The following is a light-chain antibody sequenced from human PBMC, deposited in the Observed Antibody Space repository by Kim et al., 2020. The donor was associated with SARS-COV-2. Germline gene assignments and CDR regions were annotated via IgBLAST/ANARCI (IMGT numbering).Light chain of an antibody. Sequence: SYELTQPPSVSVTPGKTDRITCGGNNIGSKSVHWYQQKPGQAPVLVIYHDSDRPSGIPERFSGANSGNTATLTISTIEAGDEADYYCQVWDTGDHREVFGGGTQLTVL. CDR3: QVWDTGDHREV. CDR2: HDS. CDR1: NIGSKS. J-gene: IGLJ3*02. V-gene: IGLV3-21*04.